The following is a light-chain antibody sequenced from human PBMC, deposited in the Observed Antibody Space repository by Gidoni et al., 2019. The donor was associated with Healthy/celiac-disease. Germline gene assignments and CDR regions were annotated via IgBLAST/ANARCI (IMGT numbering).Light chain of an antibody. Sequence: QPMVTQHPSLTVSPGGTVTLPCGSSTGAVTSGHYPYWFQQKPGQAPRTLIYDTSNKHSWTPPRFSGSLLGGKAALTLSGAQPEDEAEYYCLLSDSGAREVFGGGTKLTVL. CDR3: LLSDSGAREV. CDR1: TGAVTSGHY. V-gene: IGLV7-46*01. J-gene: IGLJ2*01. CDR2: DTS.